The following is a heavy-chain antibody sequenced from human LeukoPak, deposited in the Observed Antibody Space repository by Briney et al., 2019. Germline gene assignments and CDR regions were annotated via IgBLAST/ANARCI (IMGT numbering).Heavy chain of an antibody. CDR2: INPNSGGT. Sequence: ASVKVSCKASGYTFTGYYMHWVRQAPGQGLEWMGRINPNSGGTNYAQKFQGRVTMTRGTSISTAYMELSRLRSDDTAVYYCARDFSYQLLSHWFDPWGQGTLVTVSS. D-gene: IGHD2-2*01. V-gene: IGHV1-2*06. CDR1: GYTFTGYY. CDR3: ARDFSYQLLSHWFDP. J-gene: IGHJ5*02.